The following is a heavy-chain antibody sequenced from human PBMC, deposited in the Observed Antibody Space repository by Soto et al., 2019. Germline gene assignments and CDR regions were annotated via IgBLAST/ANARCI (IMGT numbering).Heavy chain of an antibody. CDR2: ISAHNGNT. D-gene: IGHD1-1*01. CDR1: GYIFTTYG. CDR3: ARGRYGDY. V-gene: IGHV1-18*01. J-gene: IGHJ4*02. Sequence: QVHLVQSGAEVKKPGASVKVSCKGSGYIFTTYGLTWVRQAPGRGLEWMGWISAHNGNTNYAQKLPGRVTVTRDTFTSTDYMELRNLSSEGPAGDYCARGRYGDYWGQGALVPASS.